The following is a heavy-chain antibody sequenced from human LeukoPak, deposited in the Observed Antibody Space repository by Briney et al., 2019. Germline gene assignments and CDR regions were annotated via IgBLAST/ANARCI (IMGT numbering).Heavy chain of an antibody. Sequence: TGRSLRLSCAASGFTSSSYATHWVRQAPGKGLEWVAVISYDGSNKYYADSVKGRFTISRDNSKNTLYLQMNSLRAEDTAVYYCARDLTSATWSGYYLWGQGTLVTVSS. J-gene: IGHJ4*02. CDR3: ARDLTSATWSGYYL. CDR2: ISYDGSNK. V-gene: IGHV3-30-3*01. CDR1: GFTSSSYA. D-gene: IGHD3-3*01.